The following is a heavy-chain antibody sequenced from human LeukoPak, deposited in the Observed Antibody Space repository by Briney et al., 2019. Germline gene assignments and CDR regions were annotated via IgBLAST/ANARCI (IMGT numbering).Heavy chain of an antibody. V-gene: IGHV3-48*01. Sequence: GGSLRLSCAASGFTFSSYSMNWVRQAPGKGLEWVSYISSSSSTIYYADSVKGRFTISRDNAKNSLYLQMNSLRAEDTAVYYRARGGITIFGVVPYDYWGQGTLVTVSS. J-gene: IGHJ4*02. D-gene: IGHD3-3*01. CDR2: ISSSSSTI. CDR1: GFTFSSYS. CDR3: ARGGITIFGVVPYDY.